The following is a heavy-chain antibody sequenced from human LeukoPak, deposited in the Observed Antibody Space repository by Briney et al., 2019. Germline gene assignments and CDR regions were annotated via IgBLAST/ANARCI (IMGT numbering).Heavy chain of an antibody. CDR3: ARHSSSWYGCDY. J-gene: IGHJ4*02. CDR1: GGSISRSSYY. Sequence: SETLSLTCTVSGGSISRSSYYWGWIRQPPGKGLEWIGSIYYSGSTYYNPSLKSRVTISVDTSKNQFSLKLSSVTAADAAVYYCARHSSSWYGCDYWGQGTLVTVSS. D-gene: IGHD6-13*01. V-gene: IGHV4-39*07. CDR2: IYYSGST.